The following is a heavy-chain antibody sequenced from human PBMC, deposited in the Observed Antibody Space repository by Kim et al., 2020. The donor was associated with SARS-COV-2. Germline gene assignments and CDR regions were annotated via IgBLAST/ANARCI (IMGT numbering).Heavy chain of an antibody. D-gene: IGHD2-2*01. Sequence: GGSLRLSCAASGFTFSSYGMHWVRQAPGKGLEWVAVISYDGSNKYYADSVKGRFTISRDNSKNTLYLQMNSLRAEDTAVYYCAKDKGGSSTSWHFDYWGQGTLVTVSS. J-gene: IGHJ4*02. CDR3: AKDKGGSSTSWHFDY. CDR2: ISYDGSNK. CDR1: GFTFSSYG. V-gene: IGHV3-30*18.